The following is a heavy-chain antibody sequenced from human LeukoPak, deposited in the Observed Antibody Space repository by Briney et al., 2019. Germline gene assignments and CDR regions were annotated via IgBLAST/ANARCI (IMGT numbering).Heavy chain of an antibody. CDR3: TTSPTVHDYGDCIPDY. V-gene: IGHV3-15*01. D-gene: IGHD4-17*01. Sequence: GGSLRLSCAASGFTFSNAWMSWVRQAPGKGLEWVGRIKSKTDGGTTDYAAPVKGRFTISRDDSKNTLYLQMNSLKTEDTAVYYCTTSPTVHDYGDCIPDYWGQGTLVTVSS. CDR2: IKSKTDGGTT. CDR1: GFTFSNAW. J-gene: IGHJ4*02.